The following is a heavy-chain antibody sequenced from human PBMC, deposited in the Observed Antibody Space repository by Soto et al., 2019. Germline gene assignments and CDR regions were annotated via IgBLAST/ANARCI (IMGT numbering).Heavy chain of an antibody. V-gene: IGHV3-48*01. J-gene: IGHJ4*02. CDR3: AKDIGSSSWYWSATLDY. Sequence: PGGSLRLSCAASGFTFSSYSMNWVRQAPGKGLEWVSYISSSSSTIYYADSVKGRFTISRDNAKNSLYLQMNSLRAEDTAVYYCAKDIGSSSWYWSATLDYWGQGTLVTVSS. CDR2: ISSSSSTI. CDR1: GFTFSSYS. D-gene: IGHD6-13*01.